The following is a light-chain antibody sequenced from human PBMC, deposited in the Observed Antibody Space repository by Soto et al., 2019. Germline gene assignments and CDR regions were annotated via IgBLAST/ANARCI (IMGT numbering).Light chain of an antibody. CDR3: SSYAGSNNAYV. Sequence: QSVLTQPPSASGSPGQSVTISRTGTSSDVGGYNYVSWYQQHPGKAPKLMIYEVSKRPSGVPDRFSGSKSGNTASLTVSGLQAEDEADYYCSSYAGSNNAYVFGTGTKLTVL. J-gene: IGLJ1*01. CDR2: EVS. CDR1: SSDVGGYNY. V-gene: IGLV2-8*01.